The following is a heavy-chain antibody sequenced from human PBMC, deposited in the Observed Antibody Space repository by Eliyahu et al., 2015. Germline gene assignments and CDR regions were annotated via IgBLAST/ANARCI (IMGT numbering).Heavy chain of an antibody. CDR2: ISGSGGST. CDR1: GFXFRSNA. D-gene: IGHD3-16*01. Sequence: EVQLLESGGGLVQPGGSLRLXCAAXGFXFRSNAMNWVRQAPGKGLEWVSGISGSGGSTYYADSVKGRFTISRDNSKNMVYLQMNSLRDEDTAVYYCARNRGGGYRYGMDVWGQGTTVTVSS. CDR3: ARNRGGGYRYGMDV. J-gene: IGHJ6*02. V-gene: IGHV3-23*01.